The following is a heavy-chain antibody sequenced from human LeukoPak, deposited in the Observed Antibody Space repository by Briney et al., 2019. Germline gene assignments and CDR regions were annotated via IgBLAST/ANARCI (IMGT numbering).Heavy chain of an antibody. V-gene: IGHV1-18*01. CDR3: AKDRWRDGSSSFDN. D-gene: IGHD6-6*01. CDR1: GYTFTSYS. J-gene: IGHJ4*02. CDR2: ISTYNGNT. Sequence: ASVKVSCKASGYTFTSYSINWVRQAPGQGLEWMGWISTYNGNTDYAQKLQGRVTMTTDTSTSTAYMELRSLRSDDTAVYYCAKDRWRDGSSSFDNWGQGTLVTVSS.